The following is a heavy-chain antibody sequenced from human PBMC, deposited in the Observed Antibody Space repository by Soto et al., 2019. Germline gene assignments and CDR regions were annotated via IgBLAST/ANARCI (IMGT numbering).Heavy chain of an antibody. J-gene: IGHJ4*02. Sequence: SETLSLTSTVSGGSISSSSYYWGWIRQPPGKGLEWIGSIYYSGSTYYNPSLKSRVTISVDTSKNQFSLKLSSVTAADTAVYYPERHGVRYRYYFDYWGEGSQGTV. CDR2: IYYSGST. D-gene: IGHD5-18*01. CDR3: ERHGVRYRYYFDY. V-gene: IGHV4-39*01. CDR1: GGSISSSSYY.